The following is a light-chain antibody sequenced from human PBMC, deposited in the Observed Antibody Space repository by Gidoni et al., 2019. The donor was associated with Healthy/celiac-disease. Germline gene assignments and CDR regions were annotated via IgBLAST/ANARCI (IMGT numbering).Light chain of an antibody. Sequence: SYALTQPPSVSVPPGQTASITCSGDKLGDKYACWYQQKPGQSPVLVIYQDSKRPSGIPERFSGSNSGNTATLTISGPQAMDEADYYCQAWDSSTVVFGGGTKLTVL. J-gene: IGLJ2*01. CDR3: QAWDSSTVV. V-gene: IGLV3-1*01. CDR2: QDS. CDR1: KLGDKY.